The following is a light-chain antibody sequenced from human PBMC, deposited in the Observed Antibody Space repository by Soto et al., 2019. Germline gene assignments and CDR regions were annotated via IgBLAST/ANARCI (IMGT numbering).Light chain of an antibody. V-gene: IGLV2-14*03. CDR2: AVS. J-gene: IGLJ2*01. CDR3: SSYSGGSTLVL. Sequence: QSVLTQPASVSGSPGQSITLSCTGTSGDIGGFDYVSWYQQHPGKAPKLIITAVSDRPSGVSHRFSGSKSGSTASLTISGLQPEDEAHYFCSSYSGGSTLVLFGGGTKVTVL. CDR1: SGDIGGFDY.